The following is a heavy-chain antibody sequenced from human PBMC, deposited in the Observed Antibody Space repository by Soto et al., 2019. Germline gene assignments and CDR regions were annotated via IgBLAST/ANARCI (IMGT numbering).Heavy chain of an antibody. CDR2: VSHDGRNT. CDR3: AKGGRQWLVTSDFNY. D-gene: IGHD6-19*01. Sequence: VQLVESGGGVVQLGRSLRLSCAASGFTFSDYAMHWVRQAPGKGLEWVAVVSHDGRNTHYADSVKGRFTISRDSSKNMVSLEMTSLRAEDTAVYYCAKGGRQWLVTSDFNYWGQGALVTVSS. J-gene: IGHJ4*02. CDR1: GFTFSDYA. V-gene: IGHV3-30*18.